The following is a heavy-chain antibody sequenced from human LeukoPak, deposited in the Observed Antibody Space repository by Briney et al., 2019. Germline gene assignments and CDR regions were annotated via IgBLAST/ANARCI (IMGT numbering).Heavy chain of an antibody. CDR1: GFLFSSYA. CDR2: ISGSGGRT. J-gene: IGHJ4*02. D-gene: IGHD3-22*01. V-gene: IGHV3-23*01. Sequence: GGSLRLSCEASGFLFSSYAMSWVRQAPAQGLECVSAISGSGGRTYYADSVKGRFTISRDNSKNTLYLQMGNLRVEDMAVYYCAKAGAYYYESSGRTFEYWGQGTLVTVSS. CDR3: AKAGAYYYESSGRTFEY.